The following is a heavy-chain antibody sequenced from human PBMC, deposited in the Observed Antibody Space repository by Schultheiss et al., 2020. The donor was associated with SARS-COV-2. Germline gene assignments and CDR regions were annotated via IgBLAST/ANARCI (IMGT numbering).Heavy chain of an antibody. CDR2: INPNSGGT. CDR3: AILAGGSGSYFRYNYYDMDV. Sequence: ASVKVSCKASGYTFTGYYMHWVRQAPGQGLEWMGWINPNSGGTNYAQKFQGRVTMTRNTSISTAYMELSSLRSEDTAVYYCAILAGGSGSYFRYNYYDMDVWGQGTTVTVSS. J-gene: IGHJ6*02. V-gene: IGHV1-2*02. CDR1: GYTFTGYY. D-gene: IGHD3-10*01.